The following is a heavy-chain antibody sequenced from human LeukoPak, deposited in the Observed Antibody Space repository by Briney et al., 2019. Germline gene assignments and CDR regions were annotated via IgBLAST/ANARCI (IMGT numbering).Heavy chain of an antibody. D-gene: IGHD4-17*01. CDR3: ARAQVPPSYGDISAFDY. J-gene: IGHJ4*02. Sequence: PGGSLRLSCAASGFTFSSYSMNWVRQAPGKGLEWVSSISSSSSYIYYADSVKGRFTISRDNAKNSLYLQMNSLRAEDTAVYYCARAQVPPSYGDISAFDYWGQGTLVTVSS. V-gene: IGHV3-21*01. CDR1: GFTFSSYS. CDR2: ISSSSSYI.